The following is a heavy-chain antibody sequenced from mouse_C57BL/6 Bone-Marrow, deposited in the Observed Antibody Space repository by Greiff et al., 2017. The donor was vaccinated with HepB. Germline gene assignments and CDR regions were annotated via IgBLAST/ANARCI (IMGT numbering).Heavy chain of an antibody. D-gene: IGHD2-4*01. CDR3: ARYLGLRGFAY. CDR1: GFTFTDYY. Sequence: EVKLMESGGGLVQPGGSLSLSCAASGFTFTDYYMSWVRQPPGKALEWLGFIRNKANGYTTEYSASVKGRFTISRDNSQSILYLQMNALRAEDSATYYCARYLGLRGFAYWGQGTLVTVSA. CDR2: IRNKANGYTT. V-gene: IGHV7-3*01. J-gene: IGHJ3*01.